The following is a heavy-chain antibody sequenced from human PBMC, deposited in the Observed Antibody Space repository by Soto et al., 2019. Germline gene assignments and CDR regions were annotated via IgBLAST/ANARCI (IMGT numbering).Heavy chain of an antibody. CDR2: VRPGGST. CDR1: GDSMNSRDW. J-gene: IGHJ4*02. Sequence: VQLQESGPGLVEPSGTLSLTCAVSGDSMNSRDWWSWVRQSPGKGLEWIGEVRPGGSTNYNAALSNRVTISVDESKNQFSLRLTSVTAADTAVYYCARVRFSVTPRACFDYWGQGTLVTVSS. V-gene: IGHV4-4*02. D-gene: IGHD2-21*02. CDR3: ARVRFSVTPRACFDY.